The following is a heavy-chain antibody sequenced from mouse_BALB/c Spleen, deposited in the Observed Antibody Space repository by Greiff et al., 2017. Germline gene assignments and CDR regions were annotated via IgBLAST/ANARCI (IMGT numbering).Heavy chain of an antibody. V-gene: IGHV2-2*02. CDR2: IWSGGST. Sequence: VKLMESGPGLVQPSQSLSITCTVSGFSLTSYGVHWVRQSPGKGLEWLGVIWSGGSTDYNAAFISRLSISKDNSKSQVFFKMNSLQANDTAIYYCARTPLRRPSMDYWGQGTSVTVSS. J-gene: IGHJ4*01. CDR1: GFSLTSYG. CDR3: ARTPLRRPSMDY. D-gene: IGHD1-2*01.